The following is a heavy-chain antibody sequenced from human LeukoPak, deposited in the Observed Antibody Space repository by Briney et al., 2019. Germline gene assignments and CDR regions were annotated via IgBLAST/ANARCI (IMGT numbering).Heavy chain of an antibody. D-gene: IGHD2-2*01. Sequence: GGSLRLSCAASGFTFNNYGMRWVRQAPGKGLEWEAVMSSDGSNKYYADSVKGRSTISRDNSKNTLYLQMNSLRADDTAVYYCARGDIVVVPDYYYYHGMDVWGQGTTVTVSS. CDR2: MSSDGSNK. CDR1: GFTFNNYG. J-gene: IGHJ6*02. V-gene: IGHV3-30*03. CDR3: ARGDIVVVPDYYYYHGMDV.